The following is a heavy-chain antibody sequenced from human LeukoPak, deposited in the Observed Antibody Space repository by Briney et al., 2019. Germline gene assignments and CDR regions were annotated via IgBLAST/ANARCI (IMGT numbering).Heavy chain of an antibody. V-gene: IGHV3-7*01. J-gene: IGHJ4*02. CDR1: GFTFSSYW. CDR2: IKQDGSEK. Sequence: GGSLRLSCAASGFTFSSYWMSWVRQAPGKGLEWVANIKQDGSEKYYVDSVKGRFTISRDNAKNSLYLQMNSLRAEDTAVYYCARGDSWYGTSRGFDYWGQGTLVTVSS. D-gene: IGHD6-13*01. CDR3: ARGDSWYGTSRGFDY.